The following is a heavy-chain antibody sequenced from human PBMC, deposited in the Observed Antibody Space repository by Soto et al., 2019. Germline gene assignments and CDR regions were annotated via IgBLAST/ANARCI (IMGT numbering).Heavy chain of an antibody. Sequence: QVQLQESGPGLVKPSQTLSLTCTVSGGSISSGGYYWSWIRLHPGKGLEWIGYIYYSGGTYYNPSLKSRVTMSGDTTQSQFSLKLSSVTAADTAVYYCARVGAARLDWGQGSQVTVSS. J-gene: IGHJ4*02. CDR3: ARVGAARLD. CDR2: IYYSGGT. D-gene: IGHD6-6*01. V-gene: IGHV4-31*03. CDR1: GGSISSGGYY.